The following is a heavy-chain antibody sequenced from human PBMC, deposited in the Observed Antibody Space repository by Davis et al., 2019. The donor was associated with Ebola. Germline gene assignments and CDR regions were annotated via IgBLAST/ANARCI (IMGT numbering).Heavy chain of an antibody. CDR2: INPSGGST. CDR1: GYTFTGYY. V-gene: IGHV1-46*01. CDR3: ARVVVEVVVINYYYYYMDV. J-gene: IGHJ6*03. Sequence: ASVKVSCKASGYTFTGYYMHWVRQAPGQGLEWMGIINPSGGSTSYAQKFQGRVTMTRDTSTSTVYMELSSLRSEDTAVYYCARVVVEVVVINYYYYYMDVWGKGTTVTVSS. D-gene: IGHD3-22*01.